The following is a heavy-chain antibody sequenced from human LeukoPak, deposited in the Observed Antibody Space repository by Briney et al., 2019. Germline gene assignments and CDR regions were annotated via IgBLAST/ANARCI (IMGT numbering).Heavy chain of an antibody. V-gene: IGHV3-23*01. D-gene: IGHD4-11*01. Sequence: PGGSLRLSCAASGFTFDDYTMHWVRQAPGKGLEWVSAISGSGGSTYYADSVKGRFTISRDNSKNTLYLQMNSLRAEDTAVYYCAKEDSNYDFDYWGQGTLVTVSS. CDR2: ISGSGGST. CDR3: AKEDSNYDFDY. J-gene: IGHJ4*02. CDR1: GFTFDDYT.